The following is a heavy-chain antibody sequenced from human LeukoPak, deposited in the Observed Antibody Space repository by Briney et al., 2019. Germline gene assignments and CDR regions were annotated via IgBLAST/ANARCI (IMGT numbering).Heavy chain of an antibody. CDR2: IYSTGTT. Sequence: SETLSLTCAVSGGSIRNSSFYWGWIRQPPGKGLEWIASIYSTGTTYYNPSIKSRITIFVDTSKNQVSLKLRSVTAADTAVYYCAKQRRDGYNYFDYWGQGTLVTVSS. CDR1: GGSIRNSSFY. D-gene: IGHD5-24*01. CDR3: AKQRRDGYNYFDY. J-gene: IGHJ4*02. V-gene: IGHV4-39*01.